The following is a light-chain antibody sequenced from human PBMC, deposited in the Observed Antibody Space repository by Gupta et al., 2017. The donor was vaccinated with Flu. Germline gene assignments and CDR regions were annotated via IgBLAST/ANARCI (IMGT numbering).Light chain of an antibody. Sequence: QSVLTQPPSASGTPGQRVTITCSGRSSNIGTNTVNWYQHLPGTAPTLLIFSNNQRPAGVPDRVSGSKSGTSASLAISRLQSEDDADDYCSAWDDSLNGRWVFGGGTKLTVL. CDR3: SAWDDSLNGRWV. CDR1: SSNIGTNT. CDR2: SNN. V-gene: IGLV1-44*01. J-gene: IGLJ3*02.